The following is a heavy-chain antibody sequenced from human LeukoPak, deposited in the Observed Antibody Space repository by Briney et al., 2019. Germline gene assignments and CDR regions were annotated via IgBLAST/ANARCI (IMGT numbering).Heavy chain of an antibody. D-gene: IGHD1-26*01. CDR1: GFTFSSSA. V-gene: IGHV3-23*01. J-gene: IGHJ4*02. CDR3: AKDQRWESPHYLDS. Sequence: GGSLRLSCAASGFTFSSSAMSWVRQVPGKGLEWVSGISASGGSTYYADSVRGRFTISRDNSKNTLYVQMNSLRDEDTAVCYCAKDQRWESPHYLDSWGQGTLVTVSS. CDR2: ISASGGST.